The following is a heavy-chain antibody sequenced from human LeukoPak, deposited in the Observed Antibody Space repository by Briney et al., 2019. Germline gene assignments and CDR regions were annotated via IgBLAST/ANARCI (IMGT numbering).Heavy chain of an antibody. V-gene: IGHV3-53*01. D-gene: IGHD4-17*01. CDR2: IYSGVTT. J-gene: IGHJ4*02. CDR3: ARAPYGDYEGDY. Sequence: GGSLRPSCTVSGFTFTDVWMSWVRQVPGKGLEWVSVIYSGVTTYYTDSVKGRFTISRDNSKNTLYLQMNSLRAEDTAVYYCARAPYGDYEGDYWGQGTLVTVSS. CDR1: GFTFTDVW.